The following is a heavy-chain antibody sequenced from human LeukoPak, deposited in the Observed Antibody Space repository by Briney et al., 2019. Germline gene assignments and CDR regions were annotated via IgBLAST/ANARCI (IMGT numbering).Heavy chain of an antibody. V-gene: IGHV3-21*01. CDR3: ARGPSRYSSSWSIKITWFDP. J-gene: IGHJ5*02. Sequence: GGSLRLSCAASGFTFSSYSMSWVRHAPGKGLEWVSSISSSSSYIYYADSVKGRFTISRDNAKNSLYLQINSLRAEDTAVYYCARGPSRYSSSWSIKITWFDPWGQGTLVTVSS. CDR2: ISSSSSYI. D-gene: IGHD6-13*01. CDR1: GFTFSSYS.